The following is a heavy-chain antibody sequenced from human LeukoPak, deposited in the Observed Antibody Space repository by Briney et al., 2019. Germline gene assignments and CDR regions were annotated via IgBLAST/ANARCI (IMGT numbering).Heavy chain of an antibody. J-gene: IGHJ4*02. CDR2: IYYSGST. D-gene: IGHD3-10*01. CDR1: GGSISSSSYY. Sequence: SETLSLTCTVSGGSISSSSYYWGWIRQPPGKGLEWIGSIYYSGSTYYNQSLKSRVTISVDTSKNQFSLKLSSVTAADTAVYYCARQGDYYGSGSCHDYWGQGTLVTVSS. V-gene: IGHV4-39*01. CDR3: ARQGDYYGSGSCHDY.